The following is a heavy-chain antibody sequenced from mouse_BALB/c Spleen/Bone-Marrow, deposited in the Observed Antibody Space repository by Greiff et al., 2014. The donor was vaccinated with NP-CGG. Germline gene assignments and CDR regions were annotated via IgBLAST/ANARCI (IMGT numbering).Heavy chain of an antibody. D-gene: IGHD1-1*01. V-gene: IGHV5-4*02. CDR3: ARDSLYYYGSSYGYFDV. CDR1: GFTFSDYY. Sequence: EVNLVESGGGLMKPGESLKLSCAASGFTFSDYYMYWVRQTPEKRLEWVATISNGGSYTYYPDSVKGRFTISRDNAKNNLYLQMSSLKSEDTAMYYCARDSLYYYGSSYGYFDVWGAGTTVTVSS. J-gene: IGHJ1*01. CDR2: ISNGGSYT.